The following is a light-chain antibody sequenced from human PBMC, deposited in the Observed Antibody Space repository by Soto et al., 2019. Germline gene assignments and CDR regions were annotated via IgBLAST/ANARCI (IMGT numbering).Light chain of an antibody. V-gene: IGLV2-14*01. CDR3: SSYTSTGTVV. Sequence: QSVLSQPASVSGSPGQSITISCTGTSSDVGGYDYVCWYQQYPGKAPKLMIYAVTNRPSGVSNRFSGSKSGNTASLTISDLQAEDEADYYCSSYTSTGTVVFGGGTKLTV. CDR1: SSDVGGYDY. CDR2: AVT. J-gene: IGLJ2*01.